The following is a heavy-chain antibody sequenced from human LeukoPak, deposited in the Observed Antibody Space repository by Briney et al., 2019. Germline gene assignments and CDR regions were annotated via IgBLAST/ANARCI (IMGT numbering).Heavy chain of an antibody. V-gene: IGHV4-59*08. J-gene: IGHJ5*02. Sequence: SETLSLTCTVSGGSISSYYWSWIRQPPGKGLEWIGYIYYSGSTNYNPSLKSRVTISVDTSKNQFSLKLSSVTAADTAVYYCARHAGSSWYNWFDPWGQGTLVTVSS. CDR1: GGSISSYY. CDR2: IYYSGST. D-gene: IGHD6-13*01. CDR3: ARHAGSSWYNWFDP.